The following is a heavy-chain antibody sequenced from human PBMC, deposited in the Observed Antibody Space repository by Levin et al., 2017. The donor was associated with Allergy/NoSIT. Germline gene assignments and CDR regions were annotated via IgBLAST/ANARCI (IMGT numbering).Heavy chain of an antibody. CDR3: ARVYYDILTGYYAFDY. J-gene: IGHJ4*02. V-gene: IGHV3-48*01. D-gene: IGHD3-9*01. CDR2: ISSSSSTI. Sequence: PGGSLRLSCAASGFTFSSYSMNWVRQAPGKGLEWVSYISSSSSTIYYADSVKGRFTISRDNAKNSLYLQMNSLRAEDTAVYYCARVYYDILTGYYAFDYWGQGTLVTVSS. CDR1: GFTFSSYS.